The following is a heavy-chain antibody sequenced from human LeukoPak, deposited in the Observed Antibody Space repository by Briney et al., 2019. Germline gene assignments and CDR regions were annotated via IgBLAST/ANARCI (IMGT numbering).Heavy chain of an antibody. CDR2: IRYDGSNK. V-gene: IGHV3-30*02. CDR1: GFTFSSYA. D-gene: IGHD4-17*01. J-gene: IGHJ4*02. CDR3: AKQMGDYGDYYYFDY. Sequence: GGSLRLSCAASGFTFSSYAMHWVRQAPGKGLEWVAFIRYDGSNKYYADSVKGRFTISRDNSKNTLYLQMNSLRAEDTAVYYCAKQMGDYGDYYYFDYWGQGTLVTVSS.